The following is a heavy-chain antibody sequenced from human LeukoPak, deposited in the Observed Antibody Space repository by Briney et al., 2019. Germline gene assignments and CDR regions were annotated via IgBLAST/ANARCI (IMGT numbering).Heavy chain of an antibody. Sequence: SETLSLTCTVSGGSISSYYWSWIRQPPGKGLEWIGYINYSGSTNYNPSLKSRVTISVDTSKNQFSLKLSSVTAADTAVYYCARRFYGDLYFDYWGQGTLVTVSS. CDR3: ARRFYGDLYFDY. D-gene: IGHD4-17*01. V-gene: IGHV4-59*08. J-gene: IGHJ4*02. CDR1: GGSISSYY. CDR2: INYSGST.